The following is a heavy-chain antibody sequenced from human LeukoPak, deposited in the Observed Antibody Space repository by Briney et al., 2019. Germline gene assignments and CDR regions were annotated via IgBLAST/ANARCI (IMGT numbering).Heavy chain of an antibody. CDR1: GYSLTSYW. D-gene: IGHD2-15*01. V-gene: IGHV5-10-1*01. CDR3: ASQTGCGSCDS. CDR2: IDPSDSYT. Sequence: GESLKISCKGSGYSLTSYWISWVRQMPGKGLEWMGRIDPSDSYTNYSPSFQGHVTISVDKSTSIAYLQWSSLKASDTAMYYCASQTGCGSCDSWGQGTLVTVSS. J-gene: IGHJ5*01.